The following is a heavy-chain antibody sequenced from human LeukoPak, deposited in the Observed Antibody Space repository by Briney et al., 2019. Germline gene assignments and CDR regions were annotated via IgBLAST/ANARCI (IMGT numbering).Heavy chain of an antibody. D-gene: IGHD3-10*01. J-gene: IGHJ1*01. CDR1: GFTFSGAW. Sequence: GGSLRLSCAASGFTFSGAWLHWVRQAPGKGLVWVSRINNDGTTTKYADSVKGRFTISRDNAKNTLYLQMNSLRAEDTAVYYCARVSGPGMNEYFHLWGLGTLVTVSS. V-gene: IGHV3-74*01. CDR3: ARVSGPGMNEYFHL. CDR2: INNDGTTT.